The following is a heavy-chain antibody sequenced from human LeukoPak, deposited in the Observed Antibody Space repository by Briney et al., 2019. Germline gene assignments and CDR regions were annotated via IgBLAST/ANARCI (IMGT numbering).Heavy chain of an antibody. D-gene: IGHD5/OR15-5a*01. CDR2: IYYTGST. J-gene: IGHJ4*02. CDR3: ARGPYIVSQIPVRYFDY. CDR1: GGSISSGAYY. V-gene: IGHV4-31*03. Sequence: PSETLPLTCTVSGGSISSGAYYWSWIRQHPGKGLEWIAYIYYTGSTYYNPSLKSRVSISVDTSKNQFSLKLTSVTAADTAVYYCARGPYIVSQIPVRYFDYWGQGTLVTVSS.